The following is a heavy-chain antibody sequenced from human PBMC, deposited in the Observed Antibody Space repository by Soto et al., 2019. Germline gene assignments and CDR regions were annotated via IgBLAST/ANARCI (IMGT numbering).Heavy chain of an antibody. CDR3: ARYSGSYWHYLDF. J-gene: IGHJ4*02. CDR2: IYPGDSDT. D-gene: IGHD1-26*01. Sequence: GESLKISCKGSGYSFASHWVAWVCQMPEKGLEWIGTIYPGDSDTKYSPAFRGQVTISADTSVSTAYLQWRSLEATDSAIYYCARYSGSYWHYLDFWGQGTLVTVSS. V-gene: IGHV5-51*01. CDR1: GYSFASHW.